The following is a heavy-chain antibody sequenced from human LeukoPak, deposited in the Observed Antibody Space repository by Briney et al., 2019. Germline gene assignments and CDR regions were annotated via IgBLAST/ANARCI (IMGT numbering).Heavy chain of an antibody. CDR2: IRSDGYNK. J-gene: IGHJ4*02. Sequence: GGSLRLSCAASGFTFSSYGMHWVRQAPGKGLEWVTFIRSDGYNKYYADSVKGRFTISRDNFKNTLYLQMDSLRAEDTAVYYCARGYGSGSYYGFDYWGQGTLVTVSS. V-gene: IGHV3-30*02. D-gene: IGHD3-10*01. CDR1: GFTFSSYG. CDR3: ARGYGSGSYYGFDY.